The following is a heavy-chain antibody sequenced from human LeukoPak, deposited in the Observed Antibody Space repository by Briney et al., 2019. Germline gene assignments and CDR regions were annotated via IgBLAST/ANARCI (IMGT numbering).Heavy chain of an antibody. CDR2: ISWNSGSI. D-gene: IGHD6-19*01. CDR3: AKDIGSIAVAGNPFDY. V-gene: IGHV3-9*01. J-gene: IGHJ4*02. Sequence: PGGSLRLSCAASGFTFDDYAMHWVRQAPGKGLEWVSGISWNSGSIGYADSVKGRFTISRDNAKNSLYLQMNSPRAEDTALYYCAKDIGSIAVAGNPFDYWGQGTLVTVSS. CDR1: GFTFDDYA.